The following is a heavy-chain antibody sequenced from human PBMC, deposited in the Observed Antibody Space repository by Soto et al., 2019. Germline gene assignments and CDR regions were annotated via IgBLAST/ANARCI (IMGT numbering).Heavy chain of an antibody. Sequence: GGSLRLSCAASGFTFSSYAMSWVRQAPGKGLEWVSAISGSGGSTYYADSVKGRFTISRDNSKNTLYLQMNSLRAEDTAVYYCASNRKIAVAGNAPSYWGQGTLVTVSS. CDR1: GFTFSSYA. J-gene: IGHJ4*02. CDR3: ASNRKIAVAGNAPSY. CDR2: ISGSGGST. V-gene: IGHV3-23*01. D-gene: IGHD6-19*01.